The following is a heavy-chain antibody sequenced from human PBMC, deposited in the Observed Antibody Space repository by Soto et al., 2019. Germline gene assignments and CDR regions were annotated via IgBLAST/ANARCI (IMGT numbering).Heavy chain of an antibody. CDR2: ISAAGDP. V-gene: IGHV3-13*05. CDR1: GFTFRNYD. CDR3: ARTDRDFYGLDV. Sequence: EVQLVESGGGLVQPGGSLGLSCEASGFTFRNYDMHWVRQGTGKGLEWVSGISAAGDPDYADSVEGRFTISRENAQNSFFLQMNSLRVCDTAVYYCARTDRDFYGLDVWGQGTTVIVSS. J-gene: IGHJ6*02.